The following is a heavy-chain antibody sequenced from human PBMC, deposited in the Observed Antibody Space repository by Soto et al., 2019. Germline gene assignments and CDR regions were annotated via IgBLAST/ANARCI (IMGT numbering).Heavy chain of an antibody. V-gene: IGHV3-30*18. CDR1: GFTFSSYG. J-gene: IGHJ5*02. CDR2: ISYDGSNK. Sequence: QVQLVESGGGVVQPGRSLRLSCAASGFTFSSYGMHWVRQAPGKGLEWVAVISYDGSNKYYADSVKGRFTISRDNSKNTLYLQMNSLRAEDTAVYYCAKDQRVLGYSSSWRTSNWFDPWGQGTLVTVSS. D-gene: IGHD6-13*01. CDR3: AKDQRVLGYSSSWRTSNWFDP.